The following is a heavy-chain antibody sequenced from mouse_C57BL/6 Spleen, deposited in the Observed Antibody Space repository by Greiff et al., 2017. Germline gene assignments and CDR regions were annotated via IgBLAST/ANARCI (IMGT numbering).Heavy chain of an antibody. J-gene: IGHJ4*01. D-gene: IGHD4-1*01. CDR2: ISSGSSTI. CDR3: ARNAGRYYAMDY. V-gene: IGHV5-17*01. Sequence: EVKLQESGGGLVKPGGSLKLSCAASGFTFSDYGMHWVRQAPEKGLEWVAYISSGSSTIYYADTVKGRFTISRDNAKNTLFLQMTSLRSEDTAMYYCARNAGRYYAMDYWGQGTSVTVSS. CDR1: GFTFSDYG.